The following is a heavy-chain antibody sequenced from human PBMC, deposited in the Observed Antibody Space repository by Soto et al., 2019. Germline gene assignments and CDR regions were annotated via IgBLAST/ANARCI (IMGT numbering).Heavy chain of an antibody. CDR3: ARTRSSLLYGMDV. CDR2: IYPGDSDT. CDR1: GDSFTSYW. J-gene: IGHJ6*01. D-gene: IGHD6-13*01. V-gene: IGHV5-51*01. Sequence: ESLKISGKGSGDSFTSYWIGWVRQMPGKGLEWMGIIYPGDSDTRYGPSFQGQVTISADKSISTAYLQWSSLKASDTAMYYCARTRSSLLYGMDVCGQATTVTVSS.